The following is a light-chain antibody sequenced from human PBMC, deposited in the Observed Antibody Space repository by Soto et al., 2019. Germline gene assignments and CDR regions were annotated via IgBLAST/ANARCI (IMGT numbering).Light chain of an antibody. J-gene: IGKJ1*01. V-gene: IGKV1-5*03. CDR2: KAS. Sequence: DIQMTQSPSTLSGSVGDRVTITCRASQTISSWLAWYQQKPGKAPKLLIYKASTLKSGVPSRFSGSGSGTEFPLTISSLQPDDFAPYSCQHYNSYSEAFGQGTKVDIK. CDR1: QTISSW. CDR3: QHYNSYSEA.